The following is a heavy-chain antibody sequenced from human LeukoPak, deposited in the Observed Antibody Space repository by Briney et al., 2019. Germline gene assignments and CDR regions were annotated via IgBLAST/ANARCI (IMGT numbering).Heavy chain of an antibody. CDR2: ISESSIYI. V-gene: IGHV3-21*01. Sequence: DGSLRLSCAGSGFTFSSYTMNWVRHAPGKGLEWVSSISESSIYINYADSVKGRFTISRDNAKYSLYLQMTSLRAEDTAVYYCARSYYDSSGYPHSDLDYWGQGTLVTDSS. D-gene: IGHD3-22*01. CDR3: ARSYYDSSGYPHSDLDY. J-gene: IGHJ4*02. CDR1: GFTFSSYT.